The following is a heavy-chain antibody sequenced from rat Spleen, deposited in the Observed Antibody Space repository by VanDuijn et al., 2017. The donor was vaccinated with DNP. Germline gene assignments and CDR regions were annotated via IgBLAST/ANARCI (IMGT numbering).Heavy chain of an antibody. CDR3: AREEAYYGYDYFDY. CDR1: GFSLNSYH. CDR2: IQNGGNT. V-gene: IGHV2-27*01. Sequence: QAQLKESGPGLVQPSQTLSLTCTVSGFSLNSYHVHWVRQPPGQGLEWMGGIQNGGNTDYNSVLKSRVSIRRDTSKSQVFLKMNSLQTEDTATYYCAREEAYYGYDYFDYWGQGLMVTVSS. D-gene: IGHD1-7*01. J-gene: IGHJ2*01.